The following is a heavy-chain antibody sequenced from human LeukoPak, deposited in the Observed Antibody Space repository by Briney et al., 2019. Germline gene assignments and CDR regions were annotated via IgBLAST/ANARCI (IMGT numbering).Heavy chain of an antibody. CDR3: AREPNPRYCSSTSCPSDY. Sequence: SETLSLTCTVSGGSISSYYWSWIRQPPGKGLEWIGYIYYSGSTNYNPSLKSRVTISVDTSKNQFSLKLSSVTAADTAVYYCAREPNPRYCSSTSCPSDYWGQGTLVTVSS. J-gene: IGHJ4*02. CDR1: GGSISSYY. CDR2: IYYSGST. V-gene: IGHV4-59*12. D-gene: IGHD2-2*01.